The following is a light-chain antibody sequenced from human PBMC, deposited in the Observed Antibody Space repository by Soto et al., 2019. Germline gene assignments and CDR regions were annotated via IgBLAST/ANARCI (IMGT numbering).Light chain of an antibody. V-gene: IGLV2-23*01. Sequence: QSPLSTSASFTGSPGQSIPISCTVTGNDVGTYNLVSWYQRHPGKAPTLLIYETKKRPSGIPNRFSGSKSGNTASLTISGLQPEDEAEYSCCSYAGSSTYVFGTGTKVTVL. CDR3: CSYAGSSTYV. CDR1: GNDVGTYNL. CDR2: ETK. J-gene: IGLJ1*01.